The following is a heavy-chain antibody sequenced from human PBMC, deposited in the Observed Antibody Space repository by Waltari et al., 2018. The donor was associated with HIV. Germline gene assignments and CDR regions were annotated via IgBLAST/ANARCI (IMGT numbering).Heavy chain of an antibody. CDR3: AKSGDDNGGAFDI. CDR1: Y. D-gene: IGHD7-27*01. V-gene: IGHV4-38-2*01. CDR2: IYHSGST. Sequence: YWRWTRQPPGKGLEWIGSIYHSGSTYYNPSLKSRVTISVDTSKNQFSLKLTSVTATDTAVYYCAKSGDDNGGAFDIWGQGTMVTVSS. J-gene: IGHJ3*02.